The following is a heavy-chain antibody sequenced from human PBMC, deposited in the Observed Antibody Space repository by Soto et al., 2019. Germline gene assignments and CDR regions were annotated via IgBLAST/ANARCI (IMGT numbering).Heavy chain of an antibody. V-gene: IGHV4-39*01. CDR2: IYYRGST. CDR3: ASSAFDI. J-gene: IGHJ3*02. CDR1: GGSISSGSYY. Sequence: QLQLQESGPGLVKPSETLSLTCTVSGGSISSGSYYWGWIRQPPGKGLKWIGSIYYRGSTYYNPSLKSRVTISVDTSKNQFSLKLSSVTAADTAVYYCASSAFDIWGQGTMVTVSS.